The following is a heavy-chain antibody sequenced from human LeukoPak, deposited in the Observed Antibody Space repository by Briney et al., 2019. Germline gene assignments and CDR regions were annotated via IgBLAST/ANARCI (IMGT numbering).Heavy chain of an antibody. CDR2: INQVGTET. Sequence: GGSLRLSCAVSGFTFSNYYMSWVRQAPGRGLEWVANINQVGTETFYVDSVRGRFTVSRDNARNSLYLQMSSLRAEDTAVYYCTQLLLRGPTAWGQGTLVTVSS. CDR3: TQLLLRGPTA. CDR1: GFTFSNYY. D-gene: IGHD2-15*01. V-gene: IGHV3-7*01. J-gene: IGHJ4*02.